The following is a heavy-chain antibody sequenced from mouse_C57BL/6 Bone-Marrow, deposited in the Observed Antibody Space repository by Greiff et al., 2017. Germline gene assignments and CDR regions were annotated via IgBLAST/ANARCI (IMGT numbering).Heavy chain of an antibody. J-gene: IGHJ4*01. Sequence: EVKLVESGAELVRPGASVKLSCTASGFNIKDYYMHWVKQRPEQGLEWIGRIDPEDGDTEYAPKFQGKATMTADTSSNTAYLQLSSLTSEDTAVYYCTPYYYGSLSYAMDYWGQGTSVTVSS. CDR2: IDPEDGDT. V-gene: IGHV14-1*01. CDR1: GFNIKDYY. CDR3: TPYYYGSLSYAMDY. D-gene: IGHD1-1*01.